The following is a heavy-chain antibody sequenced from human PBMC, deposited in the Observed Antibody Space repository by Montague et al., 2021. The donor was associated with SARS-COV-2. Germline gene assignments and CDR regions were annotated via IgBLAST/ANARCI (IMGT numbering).Heavy chain of an antibody. J-gene: IGHJ6*02. D-gene: IGHD3-10*01. CDR1: GFTFNNFA. V-gene: IGHV3-30*18. CDR3: AKNRDIFWFGEGRDSMDV. CDR2: ISYDGSIK. Sequence: SLRLSWSASGFTFNNFATHWVRQAPGKGLEWVAVISYDGSIKYYADSLRGRFTISRNSSKKTLYLQMNILSGEDTAVYYCAKNRDIFWFGEGRDSMDVWGQGTTVIVS.